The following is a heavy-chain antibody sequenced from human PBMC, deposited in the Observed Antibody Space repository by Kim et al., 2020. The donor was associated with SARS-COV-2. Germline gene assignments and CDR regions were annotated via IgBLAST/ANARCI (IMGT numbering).Heavy chain of an antibody. CDR3: ASTGVYSSSWYNWFDP. CDR2: IIPIFGTA. V-gene: IGHV1-69*13. CDR1: GGTFSSYA. Sequence: SVKVSCKASGGTFSSYAISWVRQVPGQGLEWMGGIIPIFGTANYAQKFQGRVTITADESTSTAYMELSSLRSEDTAVYYCASTGVYSSSWYNWFDPWGQGTLVTVSS. J-gene: IGHJ5*02. D-gene: IGHD6-13*01.